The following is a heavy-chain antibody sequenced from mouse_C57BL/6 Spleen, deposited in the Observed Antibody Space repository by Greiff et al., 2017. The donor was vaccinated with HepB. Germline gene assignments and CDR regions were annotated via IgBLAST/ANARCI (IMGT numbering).Heavy chain of an antibody. V-gene: IGHV1-61*01. CDR1: GYTFTSYW. J-gene: IGHJ3*01. Sequence: QVQLQQPGAELVRPGSSVKLSCKASGYTFTSYWMDWVKQRPGQGLEWIGNIYPSDSETHYNQKFKDKATLTVDKSSSTAYMQLSSLTSEDSAVYYCARVATSLWAYWGQGTLVTVSA. CDR2: IYPSDSET. D-gene: IGHD1-1*02. CDR3: ARVATSLWAY.